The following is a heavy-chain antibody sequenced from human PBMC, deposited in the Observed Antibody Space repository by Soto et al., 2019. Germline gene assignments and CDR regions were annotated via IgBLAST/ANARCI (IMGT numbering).Heavy chain of an antibody. CDR2: LNPGSGAT. CDR3: ARAGSGYYDTHGYYFDY. V-gene: IGHV1-2*04. J-gene: IGHJ4*02. D-gene: IGHD3-3*01. CDR1: GYSFTGYY. Sequence: QVQLVQSGSEGKEPGTSVNVSCQAVGYSFTGYYIHWMRQAPGQGLEWMGWLNPGSGATNYAENFQGWVTLTRDTSRRTAYMGLRRLRLDDTAVYYCARAGSGYYDTHGYYFDYWGQGTLITVSS.